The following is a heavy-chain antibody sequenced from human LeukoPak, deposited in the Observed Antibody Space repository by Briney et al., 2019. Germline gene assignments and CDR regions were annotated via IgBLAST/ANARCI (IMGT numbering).Heavy chain of an antibody. CDR2: IYYSGST. CDR3: ATSIAVAGVGAFDI. D-gene: IGHD6-19*01. CDR1: GGSISRGGYY. J-gene: IGHJ3*02. V-gene: IGHV4-31*03. Sequence: SQTLSLTCTVSGGSISRGGYYWSWIRQHPGKGLEWIGYIYYSGSTYYNPSLKSRVTISVDTSKNQFSLKLSSVTAADTAVYYCATSIAVAGVGAFDIWGQGTMVTVSS.